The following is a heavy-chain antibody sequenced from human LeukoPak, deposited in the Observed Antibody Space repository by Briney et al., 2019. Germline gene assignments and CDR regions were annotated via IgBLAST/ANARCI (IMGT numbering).Heavy chain of an antibody. Sequence: SETLSLTCTVSVGSISSYYWSWIRQPAGKGLEGSGRIYTSGSTDYNPSLKSRVTMSVDTSKNQFSLKLSSVTAADTAVCYCARGGQYGSGSYYTYYYYGMDVWGQGTTVTVSS. CDR3: ARGGQYGSGSYYTYYYYGMDV. CDR2: IYTSGST. J-gene: IGHJ6*02. CDR1: VGSISSYY. D-gene: IGHD3-10*01. V-gene: IGHV4-4*07.